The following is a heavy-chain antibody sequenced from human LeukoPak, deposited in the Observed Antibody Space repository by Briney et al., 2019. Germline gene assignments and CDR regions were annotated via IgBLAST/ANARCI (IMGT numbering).Heavy chain of an antibody. CDR1: GGSISSYY. D-gene: IGHD6-6*01. CDR2: IHYSGST. CDR3: ASLYTTSQY. V-gene: IGHV4-59*12. Sequence: SETLSLTCTVSGGSISSYYWSWIRQPPGKGLEWIGYIHYSGSTNYNPSLKSRVTISVDTSKNHFSLRLTSVTAADTAVYYCASLYTTSQYWGQGILVTVSP. J-gene: IGHJ4*02.